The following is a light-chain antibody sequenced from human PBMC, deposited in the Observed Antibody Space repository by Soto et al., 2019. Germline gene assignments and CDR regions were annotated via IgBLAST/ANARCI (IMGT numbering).Light chain of an antibody. CDR1: QSLLHSDGYNY. V-gene: IGKV2-28*01. CDR2: LGS. CDR3: MQALQTPYT. J-gene: IGKJ2*01. Sequence: DIVMTQSPLSLPVTPGGPASISCRSSQSLLHSDGYNYLDWYLQKPGQSPQLLIYLGSNRASGVPDRFSGSGSGTDFTPKISRVEAEDVGFYYCMQALQTPYTFGQGTKLDSK.